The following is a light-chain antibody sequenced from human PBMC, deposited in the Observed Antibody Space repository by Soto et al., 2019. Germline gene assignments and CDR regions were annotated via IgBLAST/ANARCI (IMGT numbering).Light chain of an antibody. J-gene: IGKJ3*01. CDR3: QQSYSTLLFT. CDR2: AAS. Sequence: DIQMTQSPSSLSASVGDRVTITCRASQSISSYLNWYQQKPGKAPKLLIYAASSLQSGVPSRFRGSGAGTDFTLTISSLQPEDCTTDYCQQSYSTLLFTVGPGTKVDIK. V-gene: IGKV1-39*01. CDR1: QSISSY.